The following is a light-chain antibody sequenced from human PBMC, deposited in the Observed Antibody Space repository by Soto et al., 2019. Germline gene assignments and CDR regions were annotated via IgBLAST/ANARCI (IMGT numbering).Light chain of an antibody. Sequence: IVLTHSPGTLSFSPWYRSTLYYRASQSVSSNLAWHQQKPGEAPRLLISGASSRATGIPDRFSGSGYGTDFTLTITRLEPEDFAVYYCQQYGSSRTFGQGTKVDNK. J-gene: IGKJ1*01. CDR1: QSVSSN. CDR3: QQYGSSRT. V-gene: IGKV3-20*01. CDR2: GAS.